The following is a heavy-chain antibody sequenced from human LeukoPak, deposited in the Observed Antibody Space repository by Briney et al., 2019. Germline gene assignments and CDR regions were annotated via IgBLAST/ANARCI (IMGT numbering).Heavy chain of an antibody. CDR1: GFTLRYYQ. Sequence: GGSLRLSCATSGFTLRYYQMNWGRQAPGKGLEWVSYINVVNGAIYYADSVKGRFTISGDMATNSVYLQMNSLRAEDTALYYCVRDGNRGYDMDVWGQGTAVTVSS. CDR2: INVVNGAI. J-gene: IGHJ6*02. CDR3: VRDGNRGYDMDV. D-gene: IGHD3-10*01. V-gene: IGHV3-48*01.